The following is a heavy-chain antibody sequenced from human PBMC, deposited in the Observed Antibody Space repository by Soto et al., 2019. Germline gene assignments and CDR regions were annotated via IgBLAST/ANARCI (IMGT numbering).Heavy chain of an antibody. CDR1: GLTFSGSA. D-gene: IGHD4-17*01. V-gene: IGHV3-73*01. CDR3: TLISGDYGVRFDP. Sequence: GGSLRLSCAASGLTFSGSALHWVRQASGKGLEWVGRIRSKLNSYATAYAASVKGRFTISRDDSKNTAYLQMDSLKTEDTAVYYCTLISGDYGVRFDPWGQGTLVTVSS. CDR2: IRSKLNSYAT. J-gene: IGHJ5*02.